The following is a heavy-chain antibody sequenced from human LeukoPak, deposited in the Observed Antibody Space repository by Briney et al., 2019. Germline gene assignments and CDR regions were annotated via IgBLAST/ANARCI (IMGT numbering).Heavy chain of an antibody. D-gene: IGHD7-27*01. CDR1: GFTFSSYA. J-gene: IGHJ4*02. Sequence: GGSLRLSCAASGFTFSSYAMIWVRQAPGKGLEWVSAISGSGGDTYYADSVKGRFTIFRDNSKNTVYLRMNSLRAEDTAVYYCAKDPWGSRGYVDYWGRGTLVTVSS. V-gene: IGHV3-23*01. CDR2: ISGSGGDT. CDR3: AKDPWGSRGYVDY.